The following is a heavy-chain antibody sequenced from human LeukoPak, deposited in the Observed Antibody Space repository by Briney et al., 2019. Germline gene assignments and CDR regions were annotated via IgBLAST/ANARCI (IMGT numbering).Heavy chain of an antibody. CDR1: GGSISSYY. D-gene: IGHD2-2*01. CDR3: ARHAVVEYRLSCFDP. V-gene: IGHV4-59*08. Sequence: SETLSLTCTVSGGSISSYYWSWIRQPPGKGLEWIGYIYYSGTTNYNPSLKSRVTISVDTSKNQFSLKLSSVTAADTAVYYCARHAVVEYRLSCFDPWGQGTLVTVSS. J-gene: IGHJ5*02. CDR2: IYYSGTT.